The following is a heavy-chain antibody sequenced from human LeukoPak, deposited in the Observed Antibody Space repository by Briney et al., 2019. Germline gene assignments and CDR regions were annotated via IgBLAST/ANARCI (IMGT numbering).Heavy chain of an antibody. V-gene: IGHV3-15*01. D-gene: IGHD6-19*01. Sequence: PGGSLRLSCAASGFTFSNAWMSWVRQAPGKGLGWVGRIKSKTDGGTTDYAAPVKGRFTISRDDSKNTLYLQMNSLKTEDTAVYYCTTDLYSSGWYPLEDYWGQGTLVTVSS. J-gene: IGHJ4*02. CDR3: TTDLYSSGWYPLEDY. CDR2: IKSKTDGGTT. CDR1: GFTFSNAW.